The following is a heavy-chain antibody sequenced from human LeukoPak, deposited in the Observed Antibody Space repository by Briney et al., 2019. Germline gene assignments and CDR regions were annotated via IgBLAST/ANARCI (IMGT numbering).Heavy chain of an antibody. CDR3: ARVETNYYGSGTVDY. Sequence: SVKVSCKASGGTFSSYAISWVRQAPGQGLEWMGRIIPILGIANYAQKLQGRVTMTTDTSTSTAYMELRSLRSDDTAVYYCARVETNYYGSGTVDYWGQGTLVTVSS. D-gene: IGHD3-10*01. CDR1: GGTFSSYA. V-gene: IGHV1-69*04. J-gene: IGHJ4*02. CDR2: IIPILGIA.